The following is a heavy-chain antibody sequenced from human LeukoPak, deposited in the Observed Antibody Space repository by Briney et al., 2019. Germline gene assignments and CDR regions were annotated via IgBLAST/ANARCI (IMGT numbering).Heavy chain of an antibody. V-gene: IGHV4-34*01. CDR1: GGSFSDYY. CDR2: INHSGST. D-gene: IGHD2-15*01. Sequence: TSETLSLTCAVYGGSFSDYYWSWIRQPPGKGLEWIGEINHSGSTNYNPSLKSRVTISVDTSKNQFSLNLSSVTAADTAVYYCARGGNGHYCSGGTCLLVTPFDYWGQGTLVTVSS. CDR3: ARGGNGHYCSGGTCLLVTPFDY. J-gene: IGHJ4*02.